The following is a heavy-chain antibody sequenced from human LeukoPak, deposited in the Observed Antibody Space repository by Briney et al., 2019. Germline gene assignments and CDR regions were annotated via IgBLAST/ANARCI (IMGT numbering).Heavy chain of an antibody. D-gene: IGHD1-26*01. V-gene: IGHV3-7*03. CDR3: AKVLDYYYYYMDV. Sequence: GGSLRLSCAASGFTFSSYWMSWVRQAPGKGLEWVANIKKDGTEKYYVDSVKGRFTISRDNAKTSLYLQMNSLRAEDTALYYCAKVLDYYYYYMDVWGKGTTVTISS. CDR2: IKKDGTEK. J-gene: IGHJ6*03. CDR1: GFTFSSYW.